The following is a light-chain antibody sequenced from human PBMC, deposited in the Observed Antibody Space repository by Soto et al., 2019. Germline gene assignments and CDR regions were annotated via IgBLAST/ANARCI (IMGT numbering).Light chain of an antibody. J-gene: IGKJ1*01. Sequence: IVRTQSPSTLSVSPGERAPLSCRASQSVSSNLAWYQQKPGQAPRLLIYGASNRATGIPARFSGSGSGTDFTLTISRLEPEDFAVYYCQQYGRSWTFGQGSKVDIK. V-gene: IGKV3D-15*01. CDR3: QQYGRSWT. CDR1: QSVSSN. CDR2: GAS.